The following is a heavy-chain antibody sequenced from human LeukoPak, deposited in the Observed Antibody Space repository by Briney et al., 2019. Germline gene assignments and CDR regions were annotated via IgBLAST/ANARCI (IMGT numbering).Heavy chain of an antibody. V-gene: IGHV1-18*01. CDR1: GYTFNAYG. CDR2: ISVYNGNT. D-gene: IGHD6-19*01. J-gene: IGHJ4*02. CDR3: AREIGSSGWSYFDS. Sequence: ASVKVSCKASGYTFNAYGISWVRQAPGQGLEWMGWISVYNGNTNYAQNLQGRVTMTTDTSTSTAYMEVRGLRSDDTAVYYCAREIGSSGWSYFDSWGQGTLVTVSS.